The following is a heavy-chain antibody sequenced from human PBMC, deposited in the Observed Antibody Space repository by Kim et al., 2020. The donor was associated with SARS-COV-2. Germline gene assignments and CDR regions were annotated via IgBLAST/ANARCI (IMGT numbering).Heavy chain of an antibody. V-gene: IGHV3-33*03. Sequence: GGSLRLSCAASGFTFSSYGMHWVRQAPGKGLEWVAVIKEDGSNKHYAHSVKGRFTISRDNAKKSMYLQMDSLAAEDTAEYYCVFSGCCCCAFWGQ. CDR3: VFSGCCCCAF. CDR2: IKEDGSNK. J-gene: IGHJ1*01. D-gene: IGHD2-21*01. CDR1: GFTFSSYG.